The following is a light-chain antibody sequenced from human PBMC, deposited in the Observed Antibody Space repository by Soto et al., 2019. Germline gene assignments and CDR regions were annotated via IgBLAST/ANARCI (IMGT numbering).Light chain of an antibody. CDR3: SSYAGSNHLL. J-gene: IGLJ2*01. CDR2: EVN. Sequence: QSVLTQPPSASGSPGQSVTISCTGTSSDVGAYIYVSWHQQHPGKAPKLMIYEVNKRPSGVPDRFSGSKSGNTASLTVSGLQAEDEADYYCSSYAGSNHLLFGGGTKVTVL. CDR1: SSDVGAYIY. V-gene: IGLV2-8*01.